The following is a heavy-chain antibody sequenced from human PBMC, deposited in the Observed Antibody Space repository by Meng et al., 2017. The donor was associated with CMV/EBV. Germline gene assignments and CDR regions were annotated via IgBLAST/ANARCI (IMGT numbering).Heavy chain of an antibody. V-gene: IGHV2-5*02. J-gene: IGHJ4*02. CDR1: GFSLSTSGVG. CDR3: ARLYDSSGYYLGYFDY. CDR2: IYWDDDK. Sequence: ITLKAPGPRLVKPTQTLTLTCPFSGFSLSTSGVGVGWIRQPPGKALEWLALIYWDDDKRYSPSLKSRLTITKDTSKNQVVLTMTNMDPVDTATYYCARLYDSSGYYLGYFDYWGQGTLVTVSS. D-gene: IGHD3-22*01.